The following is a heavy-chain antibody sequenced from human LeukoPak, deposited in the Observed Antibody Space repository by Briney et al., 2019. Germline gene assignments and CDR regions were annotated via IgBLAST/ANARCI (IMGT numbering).Heavy chain of an antibody. V-gene: IGHV1-2*04. D-gene: IGHD3-22*01. J-gene: IGHJ4*02. CDR3: ARDRDAYYCDSSSWTFDY. Sequence: GASVKVSCKASGYTFTGYYMHWVRQAPGQGLEWMGWINPNSGGTNYAQKFQGWVTMTRDTSISTAYMELSRLRSDDTAVYYCARDRDAYYCDSSSWTFDYWGQGTLVTVSS. CDR2: INPNSGGT. CDR1: GYTFTGYY.